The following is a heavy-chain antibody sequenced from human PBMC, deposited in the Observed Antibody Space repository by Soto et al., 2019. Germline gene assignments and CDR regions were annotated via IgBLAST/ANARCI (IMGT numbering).Heavy chain of an antibody. CDR3: ARDQEDSSLTYYYYGMDV. Sequence: GPQLKVSCKASGGTFSSYAISWVRQAPGQGLEWMGGIIPIFGTANYAQKFQGRVTITADESTSTAYMELSSLRSEDTAVYYCARDQEDSSLTYYYYGMDVWGQGTTVTVSS. D-gene: IGHD6-6*01. J-gene: IGHJ6*02. V-gene: IGHV1-69*13. CDR2: IIPIFGTA. CDR1: GGTFSSYA.